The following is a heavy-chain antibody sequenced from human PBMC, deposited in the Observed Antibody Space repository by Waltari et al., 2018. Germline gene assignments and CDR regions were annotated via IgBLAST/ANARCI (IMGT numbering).Heavy chain of an antibody. Sequence: EVQLLESGGGLVQPGGSLRLSCAASGFTFSSYAMSWVRQAPGKGLGWVSAISGIGGSTYYAESVKGRFTIARDNSKSTLYLQMNSLRSEDTAVYYCAKDSPKLTFGGVIVPPYFDYWGQGTLVTVSS. CDR2: ISGIGGST. J-gene: IGHJ4*02. V-gene: IGHV3-23*01. CDR3: AKDSPKLTFGGVIVPPYFDY. D-gene: IGHD3-16*02. CDR1: GFTFSSYA.